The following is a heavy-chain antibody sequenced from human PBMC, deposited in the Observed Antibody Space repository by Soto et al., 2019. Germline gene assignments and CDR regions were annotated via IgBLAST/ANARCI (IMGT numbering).Heavy chain of an antibody. CDR2: ITTNGHT. Sequence: EVHLLESGGVLVQPGESLRLSCETSGFTFSNCVMTWVRQPPGKRLEWVSVITTNGHTEYADSVKGRCTSSRDNSKKTVYLQMNILRAEDTAVYYCAKGLRKGRWYAADWVQGTLVTVSS. CDR3: AKGLRKGRWYAAD. V-gene: IGHV3-23*01. J-gene: IGHJ4*02. D-gene: IGHD6-13*01. CDR1: GFTFSNCV.